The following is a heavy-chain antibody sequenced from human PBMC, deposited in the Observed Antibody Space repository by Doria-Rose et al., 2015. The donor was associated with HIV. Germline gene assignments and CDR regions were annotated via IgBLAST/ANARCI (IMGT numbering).Heavy chain of an antibody. CDR3: ARIKSSRWYHKYYFDF. D-gene: IGHD6-13*01. V-gene: IGHV2-26*01. Sequence: QVTLKESGPLLVKPTETLTLTCTVSGVSLSSPGMGVSWIRQPPGKALEWLANIFSGDERSYKTSLKSRLTISRGTSKSQVVLTMTDMVPVDTATYYCARIKSSRWYHKYYFDFWGQGTLVIVSA. J-gene: IGHJ4*02. CDR1: GVSLSSPGMG. CDR2: IFSGDER.